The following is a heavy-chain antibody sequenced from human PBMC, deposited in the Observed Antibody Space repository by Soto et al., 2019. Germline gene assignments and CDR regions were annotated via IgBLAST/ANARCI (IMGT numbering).Heavy chain of an antibody. Sequence: PRLSCAASGFTFSSYAMSWVRQAPGKGLEWVSAISGSSSFIYYADSVKGRFTISRDNAKNSLHLQMNSLRVEDTAVYYCAKTLGSSWYWFDPWGQGTLVTVSS. CDR3: AKTLGSSWYWFDP. J-gene: IGHJ5*02. CDR1: GFTFSSYA. V-gene: IGHV3-21*01. CDR2: ISGSSSFI. D-gene: IGHD6-13*01.